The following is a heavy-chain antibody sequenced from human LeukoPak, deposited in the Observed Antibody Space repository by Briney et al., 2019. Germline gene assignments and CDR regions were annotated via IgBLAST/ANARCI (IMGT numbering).Heavy chain of an antibody. CDR2: INPSGGST. D-gene: IGHD6-19*01. V-gene: IGHV1-46*01. CDR3: ARYSSDTGFDY. J-gene: IGHJ4*02. CDR1: GYTFTSYY. Sequence: ASVKVSCKASGYTFTSYYLHWVRQAPGQGLEWMGIINPSGGSTNYAQDFQGRVTMTRDTSTSTVYMELSSLRSEDTAVYYCARYSSDTGFDYWGQGTLVTVSS.